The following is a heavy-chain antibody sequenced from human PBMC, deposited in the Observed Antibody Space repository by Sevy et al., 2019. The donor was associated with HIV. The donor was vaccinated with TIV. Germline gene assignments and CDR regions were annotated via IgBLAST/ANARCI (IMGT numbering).Heavy chain of an antibody. CDR1: GFTFSSYA. CDR3: AKEVSEDSYSDY. J-gene: IGHJ4*02. Sequence: WGSLRLSCVTSGFTFSSYAMSWVRQTPGKGLEWVSAIGGSADYTYYADSVKGRFTISRDNSKNTLYLQMNGLRAEDTAVYYCAKEVSEDSYSDYWGQGTLVTVSS. V-gene: IGHV3-23*01. D-gene: IGHD3-10*01. CDR2: IGGSADYT.